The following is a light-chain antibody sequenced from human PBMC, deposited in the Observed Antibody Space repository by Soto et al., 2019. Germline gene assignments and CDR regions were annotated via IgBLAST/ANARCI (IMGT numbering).Light chain of an antibody. CDR3: QHSYSNIALA. J-gene: IGKJ4*01. V-gene: IGKV1-39*01. Sequence: DIEMTQSPSTLSASVGDIVTITCRASESISRWLAWYQQKPGKAPNLLIYAASSLQSGVPSRFSGSGSGTDFTLTVSSLQPEDFATYFCQHSYSNIALAFGGGTKVDIK. CDR1: ESISRW. CDR2: AAS.